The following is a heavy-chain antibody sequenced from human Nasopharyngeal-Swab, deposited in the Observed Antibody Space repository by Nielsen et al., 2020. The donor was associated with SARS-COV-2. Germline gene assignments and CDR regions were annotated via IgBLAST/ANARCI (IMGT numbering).Heavy chain of an antibody. Sequence: SETLSLTCTVSGGSISSYYWSWIRQPPGKGLEWIGYIYYSGSTNYNPSLKSRVTISVDTSKNQFSLKLSSVTAADTAVYYCARHEGSTIFGVVIISYMDVWGKGTTATVSS. D-gene: IGHD3-3*01. J-gene: IGHJ6*03. CDR2: IYYSGST. V-gene: IGHV4-59*08. CDR3: ARHEGSTIFGVVIISYMDV. CDR1: GGSISSYY.